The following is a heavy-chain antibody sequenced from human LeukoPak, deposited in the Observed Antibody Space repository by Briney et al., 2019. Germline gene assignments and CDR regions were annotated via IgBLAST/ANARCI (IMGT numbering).Heavy chain of an antibody. CDR1: GYTFTSYY. Sequence: ASVKVSCKASGYTFTSYYMHWVRQAPGQGLEWMGGIIPIFGTANYAQKFQGRVTITADKSTSTAFMELSSLRSEDTAVYYCARDMEAAAVLSLDPWGQGTLVTVSS. V-gene: IGHV1-69*06. CDR3: ARDMEAAAVLSLDP. D-gene: IGHD6-13*01. CDR2: IIPIFGTA. J-gene: IGHJ5*02.